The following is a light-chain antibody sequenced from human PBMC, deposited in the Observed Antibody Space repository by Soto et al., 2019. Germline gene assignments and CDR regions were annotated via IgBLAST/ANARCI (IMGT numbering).Light chain of an antibody. Sequence: EIVLTQSPGSLSLSPGERATLSCRASQSVSGYLAWYQQKPGQAPRLLIYGASSRATGFPDRFSGSGSGTDFSLTISRLEPEDSAVYYCQQYSSPPRTFGQATTVEI. CDR1: QSVSGY. V-gene: IGKV3-20*01. CDR2: GAS. J-gene: IGKJ1*01. CDR3: QQYSSPPRT.